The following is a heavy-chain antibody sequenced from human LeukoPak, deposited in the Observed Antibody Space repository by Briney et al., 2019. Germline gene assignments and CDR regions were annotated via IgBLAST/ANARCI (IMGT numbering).Heavy chain of an antibody. CDR1: GGSISSGDYY. CDR2: IYYSGST. D-gene: IGHD3-3*01. J-gene: IGHJ3*02. Sequence: SETLSLTCTVSGGSISSGDYYWRWIRQPPGKGLEWIGYIYYSGSTYYNPSLKSRLTISVDTSKNQFSLKLSSVTAADTAVYYCASVHSHFGVVGAFDIWGQGTMVTVSS. CDR3: ASVHSHFGVVGAFDI. V-gene: IGHV4-30-4*08.